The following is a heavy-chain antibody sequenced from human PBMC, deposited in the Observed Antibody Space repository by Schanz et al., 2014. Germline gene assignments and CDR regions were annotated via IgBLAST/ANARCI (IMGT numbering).Heavy chain of an antibody. CDR1: GFTFSTHA. CDR3: VSQTGSPNY. D-gene: IGHD6-13*01. V-gene: IGHV3-30*03. J-gene: IGHJ4*02. CDR2: VSSDGNND. Sequence: VQLVESGGGLVQPGGSLRLSCAASGFTFSTHAMHWVRQAPGKGLEWVALVSSDGNNDYYTDSVKGRFTISRDNSKNTVHLQMNSLRAEDTAVYFCVSQTGSPNYWGQGTLVTVSS.